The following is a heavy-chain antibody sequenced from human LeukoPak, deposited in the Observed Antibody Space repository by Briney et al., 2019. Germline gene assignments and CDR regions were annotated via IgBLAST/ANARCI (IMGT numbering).Heavy chain of an antibody. CDR3: ARDLKGFNL. CDR2: IKQDGSQE. J-gene: IGHJ5*02. CDR1: GFYFSAYL. V-gene: IGHV3-7*04. Sequence: GGSLRLSCVASGFYFSAYLMSWVRQAPGKGLEWVANIKQDGSQEFYLDSVKGRFTISRDNGNNSLYLHMSRLRIEDTAVYYCARDLKGFNLWGQGALVIVSS.